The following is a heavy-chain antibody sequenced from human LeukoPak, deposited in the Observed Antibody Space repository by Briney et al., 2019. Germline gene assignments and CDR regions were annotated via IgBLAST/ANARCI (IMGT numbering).Heavy chain of an antibody. D-gene: IGHD3-9*01. J-gene: IGHJ3*02. CDR1: GGSISSYY. CDR2: IYYSGST. V-gene: IGHV4-59*12. CDR3: ARGSYDILTGYYNGAFDI. Sequence: SETLSLTCTVSGGSISSYYWSWIRQHPGKGLEWIGYIYYSGSTNYNPSLKSRVTISVDTSKNQFSLKLSSVTAADTAVYYCARGSYDILTGYYNGAFDIWGQGTMVTVSS.